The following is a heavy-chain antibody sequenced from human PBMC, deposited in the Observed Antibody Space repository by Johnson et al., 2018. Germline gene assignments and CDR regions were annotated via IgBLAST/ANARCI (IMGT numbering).Heavy chain of an antibody. CDR3: ARDWHYDSRHIDVFDI. Sequence: VQLVQSGGGLVQPGGSLRLSCAASGFTVSSTYVSWVRQAPGKGLEWVSIFYNGGTRYYTDSVKGRFTISSDNSKNTVYLQMNSLRAEDTAVYYCARDWHYDSRHIDVFDIWGQGTMVTVSS. D-gene: IGHD3-22*01. J-gene: IGHJ3*02. V-gene: IGHV3-66*02. CDR1: GFTVSSTY. CDR2: FYNGGTR.